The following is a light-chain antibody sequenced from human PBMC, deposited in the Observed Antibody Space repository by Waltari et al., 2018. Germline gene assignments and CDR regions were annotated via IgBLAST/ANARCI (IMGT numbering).Light chain of an antibody. CDR2: AAS. Sequence: DIQMTQSPSSLSASAGDTVTITCRASQAINTYLHWYQQKPGKAPKRLIYAASSLETGVPSRFSGSGSGTDFTLTISSLQPEDFATYYCLQYNSHPLTFGGGTKVEIK. V-gene: IGKV1-17*01. CDR3: LQYNSHPLT. CDR1: QAINTY. J-gene: IGKJ4*01.